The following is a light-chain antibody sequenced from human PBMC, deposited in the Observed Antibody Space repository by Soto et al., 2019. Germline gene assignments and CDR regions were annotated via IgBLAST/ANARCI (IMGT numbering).Light chain of an antibody. J-gene: IGLJ2*01. CDR2: NSD. Sequence: QSVLTQPPSVSAATGLRVTISCSGSSSNIGNNYVSWYQQFPGTAPKLLIFNSDKRPSGIPDRFSGSKSGTSATLGITGLQTGDEAPYYCATWDSSLSAVVFGGGTKVTV. CDR3: ATWDSSLSAVV. CDR1: SSNIGNNY. V-gene: IGLV1-51*01.